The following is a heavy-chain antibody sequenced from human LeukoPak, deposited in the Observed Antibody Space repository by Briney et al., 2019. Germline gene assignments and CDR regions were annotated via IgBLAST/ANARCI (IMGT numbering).Heavy chain of an antibody. D-gene: IGHD2-8*02. J-gene: IGHJ4*02. Sequence: GGSLRLSCAASGLTFSSYAMHWVRQAPGKGLEWVTVISYHARDQFYADSVKGRFTVSRDNSKNTLYLQMNSLRAEDSAVYYCAAQPCSGGVCYLDYWGQGTLVTVSS. CDR2: ISYHARDQ. CDR3: AAQPCSGGVCYLDY. CDR1: GLTFSSYA. V-gene: IGHV3-30*04.